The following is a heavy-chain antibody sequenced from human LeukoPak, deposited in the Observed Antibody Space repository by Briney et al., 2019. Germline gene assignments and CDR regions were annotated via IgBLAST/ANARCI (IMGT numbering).Heavy chain of an antibody. D-gene: IGHD6-19*01. Sequence: ASVKVSCKASGYTFTSYAMHWVRQAPGQRLEWMGWINAGNGNTKYSQKFQGRVTITRDTSASTAYMELRSLRSDDTAVYYCARDQDSSGPGGGYWGQGTLVTVPS. J-gene: IGHJ4*02. CDR2: INAGNGNT. CDR1: GYTFTSYA. V-gene: IGHV1-3*01. CDR3: ARDQDSSGPGGGY.